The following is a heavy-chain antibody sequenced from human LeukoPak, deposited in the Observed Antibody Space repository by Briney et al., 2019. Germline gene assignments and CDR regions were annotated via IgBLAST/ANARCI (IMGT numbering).Heavy chain of an antibody. CDR3: ARTGDVVVPAAIRGDY. J-gene: IGHJ4*02. D-gene: IGHD2-2*02. CDR2: ISAYNRNT. V-gene: IGHV1-18*01. Sequence: GASVKVSCKASGYTFTSYGISWVRQAPGQGLEWMGWISAYNRNTNYAQKLQGRVTMTTDTSTSTAYMELRSLRSDDTAVYYCARTGDVVVPAAIRGDYWGQGTLVTVSA. CDR1: GYTFTSYG.